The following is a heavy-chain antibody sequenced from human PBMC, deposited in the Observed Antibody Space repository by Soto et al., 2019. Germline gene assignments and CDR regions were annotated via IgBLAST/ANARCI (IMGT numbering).Heavy chain of an antibody. Sequence: PGGSLRLSCAASGFTFTPYAMSWVRQAPGKGLEWVSGISSSGGSTNHADSVKGRFIISRDNSKNMVYLQMNSLRAEDTAVYYCARRSSSWYFDYWGQGTLVTVSS. D-gene: IGHD6-13*01. V-gene: IGHV3-23*01. CDR1: GFTFTPYA. CDR3: ARRSSSWYFDY. CDR2: ISSSGGST. J-gene: IGHJ4*02.